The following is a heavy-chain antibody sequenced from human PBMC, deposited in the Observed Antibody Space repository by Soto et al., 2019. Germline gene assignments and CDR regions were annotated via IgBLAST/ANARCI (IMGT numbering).Heavy chain of an antibody. V-gene: IGHV4-30-4*01. Sequence: SETLSLTCTVSGGSISSGDYYWSWIRQPPGKGLEWIGYIYYSGSTYYNPSLKSRLTISVDTSKNQFSLKLSSVTAADTAVYYCARDYYYDSRGYYWSLDYWGQGTLVTVSS. J-gene: IGHJ4*02. CDR2: IYYSGST. CDR3: ARDYYYDSRGYYWSLDY. D-gene: IGHD3-22*01. CDR1: GGSISSGDYY.